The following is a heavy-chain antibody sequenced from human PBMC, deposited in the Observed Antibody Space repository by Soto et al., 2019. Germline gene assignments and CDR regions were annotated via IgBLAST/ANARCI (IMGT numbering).Heavy chain of an antibody. Sequence: QLQLQESGPGLVKPSETLSLTCTVSGGSISSSSYYWGWIRQPPGKGLEWIGSIYYSGSTYYNPSLKSRVTISVDTSKNQFSLKLSSVTAADTAVYYCARTDGGSAFDYWGQGTLVTVSS. CDR3: ARTDGGSAFDY. V-gene: IGHV4-39*01. CDR2: IYYSGST. D-gene: IGHD2-15*01. J-gene: IGHJ4*02. CDR1: GGSISSSSYY.